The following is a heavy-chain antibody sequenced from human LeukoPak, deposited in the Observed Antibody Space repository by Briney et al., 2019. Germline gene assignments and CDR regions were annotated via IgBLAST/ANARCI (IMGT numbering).Heavy chain of an antibody. CDR2: INPSGGST. CDR1: GYTFTSYY. V-gene: IGHV1-46*01. CDR3: AVAGYCGGDCYPHY. D-gene: IGHD2-21*02. J-gene: IGHJ4*02. Sequence: GASVKVSCKASGYTFTSYYIHWVRQAPGQGLEWMGIINPSGGSTSYAQKSQGSVTMTRDTSTSTVYMELSSLRSEDTAVYYCAVAGYCGGDCYPHYWGQGTLVTVSS.